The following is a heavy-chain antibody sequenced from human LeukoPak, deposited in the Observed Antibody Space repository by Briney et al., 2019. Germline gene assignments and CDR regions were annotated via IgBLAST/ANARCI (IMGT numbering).Heavy chain of an antibody. D-gene: IGHD5-24*01. V-gene: IGHV4-31*03. CDR1: GGSISSGGYY. Sequence: PSETLSLTCTVSGGSISSGGYYWSWIRQHPGKGLEWIGYIYYSGSTYYNPSLKSRVTISVDTSKNQFSLKLSSVTAADTAVYYCASWTSYGSSWFDPWGQGILVTVSS. CDR3: ASWTSYGSSWFDP. J-gene: IGHJ5*02. CDR2: IYYSGST.